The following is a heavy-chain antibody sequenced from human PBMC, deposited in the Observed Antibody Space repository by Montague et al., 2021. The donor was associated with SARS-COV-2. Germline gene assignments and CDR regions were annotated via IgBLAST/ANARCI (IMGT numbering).Heavy chain of an antibody. V-gene: IGHV5-10-1*01. J-gene: IGHJ6*03. CDR3: ARLESGHYYGSGSPNYMDV. CDR1: GYSFTSYW. Sequence: SGAEVKKPGESLRISCKDSGYSFTSYWISWVRQMPGKGLEWVGXIDPSDAYTNYSPSFQGHVTISADKSISTAYLQWSSLKASDTAMYYCARLESGHYYGSGSPNYMDVWGKGTTVTVSS. CDR2: IDPSDAYT. D-gene: IGHD3-10*01.